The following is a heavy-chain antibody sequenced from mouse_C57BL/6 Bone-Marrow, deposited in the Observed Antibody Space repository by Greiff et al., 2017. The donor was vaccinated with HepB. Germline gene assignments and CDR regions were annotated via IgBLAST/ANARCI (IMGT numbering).Heavy chain of an antibody. CDR2: IYPGSGYT. D-gene: IGHD1-1*01. Sequence: VQLQQSGAELVRPGTSVKMSCKASGYTFTNYWIGWAKQRPGHGLEWIGDIYPGSGYTNYNEKFKGKATLTADKSSSTAYMQFSSLTSEDSAIYYCARWNYGSTYYYAMDYWGQGTSVTVSS. CDR3: ARWNYGSTYYYAMDY. V-gene: IGHV1-63*01. J-gene: IGHJ4*01. CDR1: GYTFTNYW.